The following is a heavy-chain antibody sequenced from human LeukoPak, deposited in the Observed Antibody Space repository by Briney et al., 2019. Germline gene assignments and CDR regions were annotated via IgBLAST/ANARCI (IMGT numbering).Heavy chain of an antibody. J-gene: IGHJ6*02. D-gene: IGHD3-22*01. CDR1: GFTSSGYA. Sequence: GGSLRLSCAASGFTSSGYAVHWVRQGPGKGLDWVAVISFDGSDQYYADSVKGRFTISRDNSQNTVSLHMNSLKTEDTAVYFCARLSRSGATYFYYGMDVWGQGTTVIVTS. CDR2: ISFDGSDQ. CDR3: ARLSRSGATYFYYGMDV. V-gene: IGHV3-30*04.